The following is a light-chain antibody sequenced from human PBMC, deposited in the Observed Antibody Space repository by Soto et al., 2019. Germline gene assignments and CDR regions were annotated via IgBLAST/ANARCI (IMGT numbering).Light chain of an antibody. CDR2: KVS. CDR1: ESLLHSDGKTY. CDR3: FQATQSPSYT. V-gene: IGKV2-24*01. Sequence: DIVLTQTPLSSPVTLGQPASISCRSSESLLHSDGKTYLSWLQQRPGQPPRLLIYKVSNRLSGVPDRFSGSGAGTDFTLKISRVEADDVGVYYCFQATQSPSYTFGQGTKLEIE. J-gene: IGKJ2*01.